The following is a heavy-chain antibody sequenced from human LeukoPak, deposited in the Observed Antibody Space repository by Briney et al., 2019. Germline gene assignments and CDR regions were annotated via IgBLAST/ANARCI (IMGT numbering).Heavy chain of an antibody. CDR3: ARDRYSGSYYAAYYFDY. CDR1: GYTFISYY. Sequence: ASVKVSCKASGYTFISYYMHWVRQAPGQGLEWMGIINPSGGSTSYAQKFQGRVTMTRDTSTSTVYMELSSLRSEDTAVYYCARDRYSGSYYAAYYFDYWGQGTLVTVSS. CDR2: INPSGGST. V-gene: IGHV1-46*01. J-gene: IGHJ4*02. D-gene: IGHD1-26*01.